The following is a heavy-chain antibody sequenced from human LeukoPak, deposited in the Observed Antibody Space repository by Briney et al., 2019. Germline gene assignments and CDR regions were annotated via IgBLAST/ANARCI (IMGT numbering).Heavy chain of an antibody. CDR1: GYTFTGYY. CDR2: INPNSGGT. D-gene: IGHD3-10*01. J-gene: IGHJ4*02. V-gene: IGHV1-2*02. Sequence: GASVKVSCKASGYTFTGYYMHWVRQAPGQGLEWMGWINPNSGGTNYAQKFQGRVTMTRDTSISTAYMELSRLRPDDTAVYYCARGPGALWFGELLPLDYWGQGTLVTVSS. CDR3: ARGPGALWFGELLPLDY.